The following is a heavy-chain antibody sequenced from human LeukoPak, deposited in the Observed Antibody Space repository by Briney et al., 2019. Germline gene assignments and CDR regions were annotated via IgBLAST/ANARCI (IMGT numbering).Heavy chain of an antibody. CDR2: ISGSGGST. J-gene: IGHJ4*02. D-gene: IGHD6-19*01. CDR3: AKGRYTAGWSAFDY. Sequence: KAGGSLRLSCAASGFTFSSYAMSWVRQAPGKGLEWVSAISGSGGSTYYADSVKGRFTISRDNSKGTLFLQMNSLRAEDTAVYYCAKGRYTAGWSAFDYWGQGTLVTVSS. V-gene: IGHV3-23*01. CDR1: GFTFSSYA.